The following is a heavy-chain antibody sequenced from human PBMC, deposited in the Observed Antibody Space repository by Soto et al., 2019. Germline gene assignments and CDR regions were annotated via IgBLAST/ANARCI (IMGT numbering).Heavy chain of an antibody. D-gene: IGHD1-1*01. CDR2: IIPILGIA. J-gene: IGHJ5*02. CDR3: ARDLYPGTTGTTRWFDP. Sequence: QVQLVQSGAEVKKPGSSVKVSCKASGGTFSSYTISWVRQAPGQGLEWMGRIIPILGIANYAQKFQGRVTITADKSTSTANMELSSLRSEDTAVYYCARDLYPGTTGTTRWFDPWGQGTLVTVSS. V-gene: IGHV1-69*08. CDR1: GGTFSSYT.